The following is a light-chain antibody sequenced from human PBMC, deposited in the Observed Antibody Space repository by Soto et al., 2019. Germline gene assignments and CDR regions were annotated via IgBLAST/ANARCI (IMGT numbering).Light chain of an antibody. J-gene: IGKJ1*01. CDR1: QNIRSS. V-gene: IGKV3-20*01. CDR2: DAY. CDR3: HQYGSSPWT. Sequence: EVVMTQSPASLSASPGERVTLSCRASQNIRSSLAWYQQRPGQANTLLIQDAYNRATGIPDRFSGGGSGTDFTLTISRLEPEDFALYYCHQYGSSPWTFGQGTTVDIK.